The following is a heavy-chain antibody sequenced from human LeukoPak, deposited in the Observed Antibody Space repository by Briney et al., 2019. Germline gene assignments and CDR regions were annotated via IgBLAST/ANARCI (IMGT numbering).Heavy chain of an antibody. CDR3: ARGLGWLHS. CDR2: ISSNDNYI. J-gene: IGHJ5*02. Sequence: GGSLRLSCAASGFTFSSYEMNWVRQAPGKGLEWVSSISSNDNYIHYADSVKGRFTISRDNAKNSLFLHMNSLRAEDTAVYYCARGLGWLHSWGQGTLVTVSS. V-gene: IGHV3-21*01. D-gene: IGHD3/OR15-3a*01. CDR1: GFTFSSYE.